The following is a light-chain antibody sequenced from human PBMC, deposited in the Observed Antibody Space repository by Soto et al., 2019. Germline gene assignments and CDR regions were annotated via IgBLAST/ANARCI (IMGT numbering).Light chain of an antibody. V-gene: IGLV2-11*01. Sequence: QSVLTQPRSVSGSPGQSVTISCTGTSSDVGGYNSVSWYQHHPGKAPKLMIYDVTKRPPGVPDRFSGSKSGNTPSLTISGLQAEDEADYYCCSYAGSRVVFGGGTKVTVL. CDR3: CSYAGSRVV. CDR2: DVT. J-gene: IGLJ2*01. CDR1: SSDVGGYNS.